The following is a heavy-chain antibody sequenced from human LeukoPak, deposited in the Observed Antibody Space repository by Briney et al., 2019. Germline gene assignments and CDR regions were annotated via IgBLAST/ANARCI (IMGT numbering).Heavy chain of an antibody. V-gene: IGHV1-69*13. J-gene: IGHJ6*03. Sequence: ASVKVSCKASGGTFSSYATSWVRQAPGQGLEWMGGIIPIFGTANYAQKFQGRVTISADESTSTAYMELSSLRSEDTAVYYCARLAEDSSGYSYPPRYYYYMDVWGKGTTVTVSS. CDR1: GGTFSSYA. CDR2: IIPIFGTA. D-gene: IGHD3-22*01. CDR3: ARLAEDSSGYSYPPRYYYYMDV.